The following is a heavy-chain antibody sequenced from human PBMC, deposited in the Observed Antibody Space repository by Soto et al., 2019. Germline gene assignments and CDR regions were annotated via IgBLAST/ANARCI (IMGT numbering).Heavy chain of an antibody. J-gene: IGHJ6*02. V-gene: IGHV6-1*01. D-gene: IGHD6-6*01. CDR1: GDSVSSNSAA. CDR2: TYYRSKWYN. Sequence: PPQTLSLTCAISGDSVSSNSAAWNWIRQSPSRGLEWLGRTYYRSKWYNDYAVSVKSRITINPDTSKNQFSLQLNSVTPEDTAVYYCARGYSSSPTNYYYYYGMDVWAQGTTVTVSS. CDR3: ARGYSSSPTNYYYYYGMDV.